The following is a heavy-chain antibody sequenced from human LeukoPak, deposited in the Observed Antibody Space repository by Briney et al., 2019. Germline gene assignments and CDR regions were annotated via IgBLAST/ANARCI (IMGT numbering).Heavy chain of an antibody. Sequence: GGTLRLSCAASGFTFSNYGLSWVRQAPGKGLEWVSGITGSGGSTYYADSVKGRFTISRDNSKNTLYLQMNSLRAEDTAVYYCAKAAGSFYFDYWGQGTLVTVSS. CDR3: AKAAGSFYFDY. V-gene: IGHV3-23*01. J-gene: IGHJ4*02. D-gene: IGHD3-10*01. CDR2: ITGSGGST. CDR1: GFTFSNYG.